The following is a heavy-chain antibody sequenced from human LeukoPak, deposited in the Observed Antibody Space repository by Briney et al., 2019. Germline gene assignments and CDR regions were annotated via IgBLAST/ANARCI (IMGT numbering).Heavy chain of an antibody. CDR2: IYYSGST. CDR1: GGSVINYY. J-gene: IGHJ3*02. Sequence: SETLSLTCTVSGGSVINYYWSWIRQPPGKGLEWIWYIYYSGSTNYNPSLKSRVTISVDTSKNEFSLKLTSVTAADTAVYYCARRDAAFDIWGQGTMVTVSS. V-gene: IGHV4-59*08. CDR3: ARRDAAFDI.